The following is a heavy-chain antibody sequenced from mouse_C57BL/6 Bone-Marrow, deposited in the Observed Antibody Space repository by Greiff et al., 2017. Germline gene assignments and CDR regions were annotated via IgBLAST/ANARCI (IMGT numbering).Heavy chain of an antibody. CDR1: GYTFTSYW. V-gene: IGHV1-69*01. Sequence: QVQLQQPGAELVMPGASVKLSCKASGYTFTSYWMHWVKQRPGQGLEWIGEIDPSDSYNNYHQKFKGKSTLTVAKSSSTAYMHLSSLTSEDSAFYCCARSRGFAYWGQGTLVTVSA. CDR2: IDPSDSYN. CDR3: ARSRGFAY. J-gene: IGHJ3*01.